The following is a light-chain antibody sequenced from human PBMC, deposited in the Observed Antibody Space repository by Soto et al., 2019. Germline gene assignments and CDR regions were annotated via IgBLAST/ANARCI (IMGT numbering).Light chain of an antibody. V-gene: IGKV1-39*01. CDR2: ASP. CDR3: QQTYTTPCS. J-gene: IGKJ2*04. Sequence: DIQMTQSPSSLSASVGDRVTITCRASQGISAYLNWYQHKPGKAPKLLIFASPTLHSGVPSRFSGSRSGTDFTLTISALQPEEFATYYCQQTYTTPCSFGQGTKLETK. CDR1: QGISAY.